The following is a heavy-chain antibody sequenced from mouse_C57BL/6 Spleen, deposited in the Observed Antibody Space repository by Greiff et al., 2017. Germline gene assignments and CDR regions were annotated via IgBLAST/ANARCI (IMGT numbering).Heavy chain of an antibody. J-gene: IGHJ4*01. V-gene: IGHV14-2*01. CDR1: GFNFTDYY. D-gene: IGHD2-4*01. CDR3: ASYECDPYYAMDY. Sequence: EVQLQESGAELVKPGASVKLSCTASGFNFTDYYMHWVKQRPEQGLEWIGRIDPEDGETKYAPKFKGKATLTADTSSNTAYLQLSSLTSEDTAVYYCASYECDPYYAMDYWGQGTSVTVAS. CDR2: IDPEDGET.